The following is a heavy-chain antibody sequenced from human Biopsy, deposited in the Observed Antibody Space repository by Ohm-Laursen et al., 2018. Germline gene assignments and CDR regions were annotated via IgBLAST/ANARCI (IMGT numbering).Heavy chain of an antibody. Sequence: SQSLSLTGTVSDDSIRNFYWTWIRQPPGQGLEWIGHASYSGYTNYNPSLKSRVTTSVDTSKNHFSLNLSSVTAADTAVYSCARLGNFWNAEDGLDLWGLGTMVTVSS. V-gene: IGHV4-59*08. J-gene: IGHJ3*01. D-gene: IGHD3-3*01. CDR3: ARLGNFWNAEDGLDL. CDR2: ASYSGYT. CDR1: DDSIRNFY.